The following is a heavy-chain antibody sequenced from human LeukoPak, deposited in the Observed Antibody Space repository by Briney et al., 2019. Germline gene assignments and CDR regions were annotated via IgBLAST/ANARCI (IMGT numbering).Heavy chain of an antibody. CDR1: GGSIRSSSYN. J-gene: IGHJ6*03. CDR2: IHYTGTT. V-gene: IGHV4-39*07. CDR3: ARTEGSFYFYYYMDV. D-gene: IGHD1-26*01. Sequence: SETLSLTCTVSGGSIRSSSYNWGWIRQPPGKGLEWIGSIHYTGTTYYNPSLKSRVTISLDTSKNQFSLRLSSVTAADTALYYCARTEGSFYFYYYMDVWGKGTTVTVSS.